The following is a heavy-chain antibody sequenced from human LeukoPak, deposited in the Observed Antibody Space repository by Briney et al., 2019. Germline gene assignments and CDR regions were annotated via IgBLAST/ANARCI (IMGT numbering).Heavy chain of an antibody. D-gene: IGHD6-13*01. CDR3: ARAGSSWYHFDY. CDR1: GFTFSSYS. Sequence: GGSLRLSCAASGFTFSSYSMNWVRQAPGKGLEWVSSISSSSSYIYHADSVKGRFTISRDNAKNSLYLQMNSLRAEDTVVYYCARAGSSWYHFDYWGQGTLVTVSS. CDR2: ISSSSSYI. J-gene: IGHJ4*02. V-gene: IGHV3-21*01.